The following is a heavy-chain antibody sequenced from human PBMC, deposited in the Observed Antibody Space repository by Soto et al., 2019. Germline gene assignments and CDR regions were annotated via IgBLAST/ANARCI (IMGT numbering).Heavy chain of an antibody. CDR2: IHYSGST. CDR1: GYSISSGNY. CDR3: ARGNSGSYSPIDY. J-gene: IGHJ4*02. V-gene: IGHV4-38-2*01. D-gene: IGHD1-26*01. Sequence: KSSETLSLTCAVSGYSISSGNYWGWIRQPPGKGLEWIGTIHYSGSTYHNPSLKSRVIMSVDTSKNQFSLKLSSVTAADTAVYCCARGNSGSYSPIDYWGQGTLVTVSS.